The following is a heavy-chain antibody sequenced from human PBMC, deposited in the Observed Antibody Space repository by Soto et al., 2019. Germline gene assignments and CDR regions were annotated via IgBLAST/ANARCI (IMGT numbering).Heavy chain of an antibody. CDR3: ARGTIPYYYDSSGYYFYFDY. Sequence: KVSCKASGGTFSRYAISWVRQAPGQGLEWMGGIIPIFGTANYAQKFQGRVTITADESTSTAYMELSSLRSEDTAVYYCARGTIPYYYDSSGYYFYFDYWGQGTLVTVSS. V-gene: IGHV1-69*01. CDR1: GGTFSRYA. D-gene: IGHD3-22*01. CDR2: IIPIFGTA. J-gene: IGHJ4*02.